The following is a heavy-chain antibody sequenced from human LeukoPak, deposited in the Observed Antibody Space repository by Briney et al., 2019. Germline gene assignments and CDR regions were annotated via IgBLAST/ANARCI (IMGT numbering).Heavy chain of an antibody. Sequence: SETLSLTCGVYGGSFSGYYWSWIRQPPGKGLEWIGEINYSRSTNYNSSLKRRVTISVDTSKNQFSLKLSSVTAADTAVYYCARGSGWYVYYFDYWGQGTLVTVSS. CDR1: GGSFSGYY. D-gene: IGHD6-19*01. CDR3: ARGSGWYVYYFDY. V-gene: IGHV4-34*01. J-gene: IGHJ4*02. CDR2: INYSRST.